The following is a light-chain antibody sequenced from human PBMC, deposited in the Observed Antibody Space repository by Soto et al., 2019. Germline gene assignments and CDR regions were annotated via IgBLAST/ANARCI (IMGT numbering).Light chain of an antibody. CDR3: QQYNNWPPAYS. CDR1: QSVSSN. Sequence: EIVMTQSPATLSVSPGERATLSCRASQSVSSNLAWYQQKPGQAPRLLIYGASTRATGIPARFRGSRSGTEFTLTISSLQSEDFAVYYCQQYNNWPPAYSFGQGTKLDFK. J-gene: IGKJ2*03. V-gene: IGKV3-15*01. CDR2: GAS.